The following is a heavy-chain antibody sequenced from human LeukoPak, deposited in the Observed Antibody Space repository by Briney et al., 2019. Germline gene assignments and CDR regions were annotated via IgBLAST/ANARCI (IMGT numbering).Heavy chain of an antibody. CDR3: ARQRSSGYYFVVRYFDY. CDR1: GGSFSAYY. CDR2: INHSGST. D-gene: IGHD3-22*01. V-gene: IGHV4-34*01. Sequence: SETLSLTCAVYGGSFSAYYWSWIRQPPGKGLEWIGEINHSGSTNYNPSLKSRVTISVDTSNNQFSLKLSSVTAADTAVYYCARQRSSGYYFVVRYFDYWGRGTLVTVSS. J-gene: IGHJ4*02.